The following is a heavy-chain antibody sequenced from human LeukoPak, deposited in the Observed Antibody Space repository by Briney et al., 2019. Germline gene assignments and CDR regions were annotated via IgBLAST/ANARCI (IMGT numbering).Heavy chain of an antibody. Sequence: PSETLSLTCTVSGYSISSGYYWGWIRQPPGKGLEWIGSIYHSGSTYYNPSLKSRVTTSVDTSKNQFSLKLSSVTAADTAVYYCASLAAQHWGQGTLVTVSS. V-gene: IGHV4-38-2*02. CDR3: ASLAAQH. CDR2: IYHSGST. J-gene: IGHJ4*02. CDR1: GYSISSGYY. D-gene: IGHD6-19*01.